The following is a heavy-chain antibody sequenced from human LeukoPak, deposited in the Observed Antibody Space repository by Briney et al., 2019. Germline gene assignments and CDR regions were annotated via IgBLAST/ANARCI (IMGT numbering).Heavy chain of an antibody. Sequence: GGSLRLSCAASGFTFSTYAMNWVRQAPGKGLEWVSDIISSGGNTYYADFVKGRFTISRDNSKNTLYLQMNSLRAEATAVYYCSKWASLWGYSYVYYYDHWGQGTLVTVSS. CDR3: SKWASLWGYSYVYYYDH. CDR1: GFTFSTYA. J-gene: IGHJ4*02. V-gene: IGHV3-23*01. D-gene: IGHD5-18*01. CDR2: IISSGGNT.